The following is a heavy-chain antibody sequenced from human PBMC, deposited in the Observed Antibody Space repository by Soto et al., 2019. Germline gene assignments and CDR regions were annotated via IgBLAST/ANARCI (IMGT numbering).Heavy chain of an antibody. V-gene: IGHV1-18*01. D-gene: IGHD2-15*01. Sequence: QVQLVQSGAAVKKPGASVKVSCKATGYTFTSYGISWVRQAPGQGREWMGWISAYNGTTNYAQKLQGRVTMTTDTSTSTAYLELRSLRSDDTVVYYCARDWGDIVVVVAAKPRRLHGFDIWGQGTMVTVSS. J-gene: IGHJ3*02. CDR3: ARDWGDIVVVVAAKPRRLHGFDI. CDR1: GYTFTSYG. CDR2: ISAYNGTT.